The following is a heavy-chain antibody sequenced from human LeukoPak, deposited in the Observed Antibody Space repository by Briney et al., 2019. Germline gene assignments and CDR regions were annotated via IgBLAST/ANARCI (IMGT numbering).Heavy chain of an antibody. CDR1: GYSISSGYY. J-gene: IGHJ4*02. CDR3: ARDPANHPFDY. V-gene: IGHV4-38-2*02. Sequence: NPSETLSLTCTVSGYSISSGYYWGWIRQPPGKGLEWIGSIYYSGSTYYNPSLKSRVTISVATSKNQFSLKLSSVTAADTAVYYCARDPANHPFDYWGQGTLVTVSS. CDR2: IYYSGST.